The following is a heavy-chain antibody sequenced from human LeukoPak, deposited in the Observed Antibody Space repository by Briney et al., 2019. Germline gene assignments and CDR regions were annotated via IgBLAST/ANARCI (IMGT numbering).Heavy chain of an antibody. CDR3: ARHSLIGTTPFDY. CDR2: INPSGGTT. D-gene: IGHD1-20*01. Sequence: GASVKVSCKSSGYTVISFYMHWVRQAPGQGLEWMGVINPSGGTTAYAQQFQGRVTMTRDTSTSTVYMELSSLRSEDTAVYYCARHSLIGTTPFDYWGQGTLVTVSS. V-gene: IGHV1-46*01. J-gene: IGHJ4*02. CDR1: GYTVISFY.